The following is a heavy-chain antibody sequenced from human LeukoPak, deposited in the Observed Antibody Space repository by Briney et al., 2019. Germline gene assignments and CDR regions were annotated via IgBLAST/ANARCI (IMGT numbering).Heavy chain of an antibody. J-gene: IGHJ5*02. Sequence: AGGSLRLSCAASGFTFSNLWMSWVRQAPGKGLEWVGLIKSKTDGGTTDYTAPVKGRFTISRDDSKHTLSLQMNSLKTEDTAVYYCTTGQGSAYAPWGQGTLVTVSS. CDR2: IKSKTDGGTT. CDR3: TTGQGSAYAP. V-gene: IGHV3-15*01. D-gene: IGHD5-12*01. CDR1: GFTFSNLW.